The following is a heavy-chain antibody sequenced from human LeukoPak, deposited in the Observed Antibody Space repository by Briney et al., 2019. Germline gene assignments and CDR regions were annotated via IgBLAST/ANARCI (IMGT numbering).Heavy chain of an antibody. D-gene: IGHD3-22*01. V-gene: IGHV4-39*01. CDR2: IYYSGST. CDR3: ARPTFSGYYSGPFDI. J-gene: IGHJ3*02. Sequence: SETLSLTCTVSGGSISSSTYYWGWIRQPPGKGLEWIGSIYYSGSTYYNPSLKSRVTISVDTSKNQFSLKLSSVAAADTAVYFCARPTFSGYYSGPFDIWGQGTIVTVSS. CDR1: GGSISSSTYY.